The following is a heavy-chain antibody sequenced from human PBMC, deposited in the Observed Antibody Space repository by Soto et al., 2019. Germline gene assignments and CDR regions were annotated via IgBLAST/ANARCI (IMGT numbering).Heavy chain of an antibody. CDR2: IYHSGST. V-gene: IGHV4-30-2*01. CDR3: ARGVTTVTPFDY. Sequence: PSETLSLTCAVSGGSISSGGYSCNWIRQPPGKGLEWIGYIYHSGSTYYNPSLKSRVTISVDRSKNQFSLKLSSVTAADTAVYYCARGVTTVTPFDYWCQGTLVTVSS. D-gene: IGHD4-17*01. J-gene: IGHJ4*02. CDR1: GGSISSGGYS.